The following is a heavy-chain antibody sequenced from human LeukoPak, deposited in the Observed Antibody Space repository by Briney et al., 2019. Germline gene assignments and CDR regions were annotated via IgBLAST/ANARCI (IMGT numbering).Heavy chain of an antibody. CDR3: ARDDGGNFNDAFDI. V-gene: IGHV3-20*04. J-gene: IGHJ3*02. Sequence: SGGSLRLSCAASGFTFEDYGMTWVRQAPGKGLEWVSDINWNGGRKDYADSVKGRFTISRDNAKNSLYLQMSSLRVEDTALYYCARDDGGNFNDAFDIWGHGTMVTVSS. CDR1: GFTFEDYG. CDR2: INWNGGRK. D-gene: IGHD4-23*01.